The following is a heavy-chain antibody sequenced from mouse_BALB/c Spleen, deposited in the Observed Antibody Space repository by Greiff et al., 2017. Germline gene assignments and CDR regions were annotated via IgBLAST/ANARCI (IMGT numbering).Heavy chain of an antibody. Sequence: EVHLVESGTVLARPGASVKMSCKASGYSFTSYWMHWVKQRPGQGLEWIGAIYPGNSDTSYNQKFKGKAKLTAVTSASTAYMELSSLTNEDSAVYYCTRDTTASCFDYWGQGTTLTVSS. D-gene: IGHD1-2*01. V-gene: IGHV1-5*01. CDR1: GYSFTSYW. CDR3: TRDTTASCFDY. CDR2: IYPGNSDT. J-gene: IGHJ2*01.